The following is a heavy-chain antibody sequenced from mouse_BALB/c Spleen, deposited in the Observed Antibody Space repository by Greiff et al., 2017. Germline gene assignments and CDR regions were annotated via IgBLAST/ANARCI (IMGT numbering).Heavy chain of an antibody. CDR2: ISSGSSTI. Sequence: EVKLMESGGGLVQPGGSRKLSCAASGFTFSSFGMHWVRQAPEKGLEWVAYISSGSSTIYYADTVKGRFTISRDNPKNTLFLQMTSLRSEDTAMYYCAREDYRYDLYFDYWGQGTTRTVSS. J-gene: IGHJ2*01. V-gene: IGHV5-17*02. CDR1: GFTFSSFG. CDR3: AREDYRYDLYFDY. D-gene: IGHD2-14*01.